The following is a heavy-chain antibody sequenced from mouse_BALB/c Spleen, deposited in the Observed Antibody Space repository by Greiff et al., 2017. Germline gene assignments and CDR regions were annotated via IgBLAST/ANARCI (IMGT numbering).Heavy chain of an antibody. CDR3: ARETYYRYRWFAY. Sequence: LQESGPGLVKPSQSLSLTCSVTGYSITSGYYWNWIRQFPGNKLEWMGYISYDGSNNYNPSLKNRISITRDTSKNQFFLKLNSVTTEDTATYYCARETYYRYRWFAYWGQGTLVTVSA. CDR1: GYSITSGYY. J-gene: IGHJ3*01. V-gene: IGHV3-6*02. D-gene: IGHD2-14*01. CDR2: ISYDGSN.